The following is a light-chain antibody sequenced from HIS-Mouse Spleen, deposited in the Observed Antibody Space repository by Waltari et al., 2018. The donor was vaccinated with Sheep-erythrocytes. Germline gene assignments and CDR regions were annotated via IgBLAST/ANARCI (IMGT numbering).Light chain of an antibody. Sequence: QSALTQPPSASGSPGQSVTISCTGTSSYVGGYKYVSGYQQHPGKPPKLMISEVSKRPSGVPDRFSGSKSGNTASLTVSGLQAEDEADYYCSSYAGSNNWVFGGGTKLTVL. CDR2: EVS. CDR3: SSYAGSNNWV. J-gene: IGLJ3*02. CDR1: SSYVGGYKY. V-gene: IGLV2-8*01.